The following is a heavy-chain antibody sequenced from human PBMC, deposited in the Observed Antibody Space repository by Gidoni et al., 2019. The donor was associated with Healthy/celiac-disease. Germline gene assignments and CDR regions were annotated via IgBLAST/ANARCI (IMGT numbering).Heavy chain of an antibody. V-gene: IGHV3-73*02. CDR1: GFPFSGSA. Sequence: EVQLVASGGGLVQPGGSLKLSCAAPGFPFSGSAMHWVSQASGKGLEWVGRIRSKANSYATAYAAAVKGRFTISRDDSKNTAYLQMNSLKTEDTAVYYCTSENDYGDYVGYWGQGTLVTVSS. CDR2: IRSKANSYAT. J-gene: IGHJ4*02. D-gene: IGHD4-17*01. CDR3: TSENDYGDYVGY.